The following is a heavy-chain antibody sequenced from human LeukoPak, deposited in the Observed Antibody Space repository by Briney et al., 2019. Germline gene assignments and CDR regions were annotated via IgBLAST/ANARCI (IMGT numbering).Heavy chain of an antibody. CDR2: IRSSGSTI. Sequence: PGGSLRLSCAASGFTFSDCYMSWIRQAPGKGLEWVSYIRSSGSTIYYADSVKGRFTISRDNAKNSLYLQMNSLRAEDTAVYYCARGTTYYYDSSGYYGSDYWGQGTLVTVSS. D-gene: IGHD3-22*01. J-gene: IGHJ4*02. CDR1: GFTFSDCY. V-gene: IGHV3-11*01. CDR3: ARGTTYYYDSSGYYGSDY.